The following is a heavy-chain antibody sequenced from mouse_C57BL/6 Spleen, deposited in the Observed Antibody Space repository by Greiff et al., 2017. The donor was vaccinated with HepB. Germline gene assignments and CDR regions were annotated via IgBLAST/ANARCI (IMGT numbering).Heavy chain of an antibody. CDR1: GYTFTSYW. Sequence: VQLQQPGAELVKPGASVKLSCKASGYTFTSYWMQWVKQRPGQGLEWIGEIDPSDSYTNYNQKFKGKATLTVDTSSSTAYMQLSSLTSEDSAVYYCARRANWENYAMDDWGQGTSVTVSS. CDR2: IDPSDSYT. J-gene: IGHJ4*01. CDR3: ARRANWENYAMDD. D-gene: IGHD4-1*01. V-gene: IGHV1-50*01.